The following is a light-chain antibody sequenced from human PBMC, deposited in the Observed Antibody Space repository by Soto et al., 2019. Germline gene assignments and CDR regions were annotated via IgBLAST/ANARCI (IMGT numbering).Light chain of an antibody. V-gene: IGKV3-20*01. Sequence: EIVLTQSPGTLSLSPGERATLSCRASQTVSNSYIAWYQQKSGQAPRLLVYATTNRATCIPDRFSGSGSGTDFTLIISRLEPEDCAVYYCLQDSRSPWTFGQGTRVEIK. J-gene: IGKJ1*01. CDR1: QTVSNSY. CDR2: ATT. CDR3: LQDSRSPWT.